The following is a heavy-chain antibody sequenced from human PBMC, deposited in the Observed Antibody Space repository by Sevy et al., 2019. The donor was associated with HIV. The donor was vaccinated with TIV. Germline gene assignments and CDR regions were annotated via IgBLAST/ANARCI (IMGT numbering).Heavy chain of an antibody. Sequence: GGSLRLSCAASGFTFSSYAMSWVRQAPGKGLEWVSAISGSGGSTYYADSVKGRFTISRDNSKNTLYLQMNSLRAEDTAVYYCAKDLGRVGGLIVLMVYAIREFDYWGQGTLVTVSS. CDR3: AKDLGRVGGLIVLMVYAIREFDY. CDR2: ISGSGGST. V-gene: IGHV3-23*01. CDR1: GFTFSSYA. D-gene: IGHD2-8*01. J-gene: IGHJ4*02.